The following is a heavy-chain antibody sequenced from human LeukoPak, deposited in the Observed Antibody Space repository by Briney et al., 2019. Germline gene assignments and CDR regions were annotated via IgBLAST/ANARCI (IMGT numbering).Heavy chain of an antibody. D-gene: IGHD3-16*01. CDR2: INTNTGNP. V-gene: IGHV7-4-1*02. Sequence: ASVKVSCKASGYTFTSYAMNWVRQAPGQGLEWMGWINTNTGNPTYAQGFTGRFVFSLDTSVSTAYLQISSLKAEDTAVYYCARGLRLGEPLLWGYWGRGTLVTVSS. CDR1: GYTFTSYA. CDR3: ARGLRLGEPLLWGY. J-gene: IGHJ4*02.